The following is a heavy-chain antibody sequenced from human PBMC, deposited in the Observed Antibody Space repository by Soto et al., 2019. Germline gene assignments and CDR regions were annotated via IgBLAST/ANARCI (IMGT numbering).Heavy chain of an antibody. J-gene: IGHJ4*02. CDR3: AKGGVYGDYIFDY. Sequence: GGSLRPSGAASGCTFRSYAMIWGRHARGKGLEWVSAISGTGTYTYYADSVQGRFTISRDNSKNTLYLQMNSLSAEDTAVYSCAKGGVYGDYIFDYWGQGTLVTVSS. V-gene: IGHV3-23*01. CDR2: ISGTGTYT. D-gene: IGHD4-17*01. CDR1: GCTFRSYA.